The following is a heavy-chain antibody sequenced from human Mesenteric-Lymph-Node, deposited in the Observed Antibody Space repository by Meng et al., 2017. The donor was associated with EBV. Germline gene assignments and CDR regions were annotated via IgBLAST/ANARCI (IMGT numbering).Heavy chain of an antibody. Sequence: STTYNPSLKSRVRLSLDTSKKQFSLSLSSVTAADTAIYYCARDREDVTTVFDSWGQGTLVTVSS. J-gene: IGHJ4*02. D-gene: IGHD4-17*01. CDR3: ARDREDVTTVFDS. CDR2: ST. V-gene: IGHV4-39*07.